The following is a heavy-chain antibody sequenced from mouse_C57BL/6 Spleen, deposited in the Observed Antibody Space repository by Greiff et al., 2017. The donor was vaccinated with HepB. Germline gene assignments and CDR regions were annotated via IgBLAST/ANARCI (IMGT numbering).Heavy chain of an antibody. CDR1: GYAFSSYW. CDR2: IYPGDGDT. Sequence: VKLVESGAELVKPGASVKISCKASGYAFSSYWMNWVKQRPGKGLEWIGQIYPGDGDTNYNGKFKGKATLTADKSSSTAYMQLSSLTSEDSAVYFCARDYGSKGAMDYWGQGTSVTVSS. V-gene: IGHV1-80*01. D-gene: IGHD1-1*01. CDR3: ARDYGSKGAMDY. J-gene: IGHJ4*01.